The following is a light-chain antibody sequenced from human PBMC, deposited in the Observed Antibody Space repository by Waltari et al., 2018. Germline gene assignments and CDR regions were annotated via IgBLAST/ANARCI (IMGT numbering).Light chain of an antibody. Sequence: IVLTQSPGTLSLSPGERATLSCRPSQSVSNTYLAWYQRKPGQAPRLLIYGASSRATGIPDRFSGSGSGTEFTLTINALEPEDSAVYFCQQYNYSPLTFGGGTRVEIK. CDR3: QQYNYSPLT. CDR2: GAS. J-gene: IGKJ4*01. CDR1: QSVSNTY. V-gene: IGKV3-20*01.